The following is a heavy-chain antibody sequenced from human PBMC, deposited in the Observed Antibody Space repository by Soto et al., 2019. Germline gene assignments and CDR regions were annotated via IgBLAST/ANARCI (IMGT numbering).Heavy chain of an antibody. CDR1: GFTFKNFA. Sequence: EVEILASGGGLIQPGGSLGLSCAASGFTFKNFAMSWFRQAPGKGLEWVAAIRGGGDLTYYADSARGRFTTSRDNSKATMSLQMNSLTADDTAVYYCARDMRGAFDYWGQGIPVTVS. D-gene: IGHD3-16*01. J-gene: IGHJ4*02. V-gene: IGHV3-23*01. CDR2: IRGGGDLT. CDR3: ARDMRGAFDY.